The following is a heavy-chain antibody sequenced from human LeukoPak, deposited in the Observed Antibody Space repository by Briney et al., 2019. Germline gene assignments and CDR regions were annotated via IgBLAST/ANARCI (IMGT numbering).Heavy chain of an antibody. CDR1: GGTFSSYD. Sequence: ASVKVSCKASGGTFSSYDISWVRQAPGQGLEWMGGIIPIFGTANYAQKFQGRVTITTDESTSTAYMELSSLRSEDTAVYYCARAGRVVPAASMNDAFDIWGQGTMVTVSS. CDR2: IIPIFGTA. D-gene: IGHD2-2*01. V-gene: IGHV1-69*05. CDR3: ARAGRVVPAASMNDAFDI. J-gene: IGHJ3*02.